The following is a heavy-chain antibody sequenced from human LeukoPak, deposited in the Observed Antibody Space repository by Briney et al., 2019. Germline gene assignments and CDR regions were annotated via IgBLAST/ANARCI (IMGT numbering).Heavy chain of an antibody. Sequence: PGGSLRLSRAASGFTFSNYWMHWVRQAPGKGLVWVSRINSDGRSTNYADSVKGRFTISRDNAKNTLFLQMNSLRAEDAAVYYCARDLSSSGWSFDYWGQGTLVTVSS. CDR1: GFTFSNYW. CDR3: ARDLSSSGWSFDY. J-gene: IGHJ4*02. D-gene: IGHD6-19*01. CDR2: INSDGRST. V-gene: IGHV3-74*01.